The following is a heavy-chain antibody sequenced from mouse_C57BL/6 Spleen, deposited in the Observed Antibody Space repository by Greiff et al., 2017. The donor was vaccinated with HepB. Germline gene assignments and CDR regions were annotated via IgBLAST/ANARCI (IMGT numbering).Heavy chain of an antibody. CDR3: SSHYYGSSYIYWNFDV. D-gene: IGHD1-1*01. V-gene: IGHV14-1*01. CDR1: GFNIKDYY. Sequence: VQLQQSGAELVRPGASVKLSCTASGFNIKDYYMHWVKQRPEQGLEWIGRIDPEDGDTEYAPKFQGKATMTADTSSNTAYLQLSSLTSVDTAVYYCSSHYYGSSYIYWNFDVWGKGTTVTVSS. CDR2: IDPEDGDT. J-gene: IGHJ1*03.